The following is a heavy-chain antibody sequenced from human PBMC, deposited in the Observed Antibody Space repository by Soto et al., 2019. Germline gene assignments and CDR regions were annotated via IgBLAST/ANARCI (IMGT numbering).Heavy chain of an antibody. CDR1: GYTFTGYY. CDR2: INPNSGGT. V-gene: IGHV1-2*04. D-gene: IGHD6-19*01. Sequence: GASVKVSCKASGYTFTGYYMHWVRQAPGQGLEWMGWINPNSGGTNYAQKFQGWVTMTRDTSISTAYMELSSLRAEDTAVYYCARDATGDSSGWFYYYYGMDVWGQGTTVTVSS. J-gene: IGHJ6*02. CDR3: ARDATGDSSGWFYYYYGMDV.